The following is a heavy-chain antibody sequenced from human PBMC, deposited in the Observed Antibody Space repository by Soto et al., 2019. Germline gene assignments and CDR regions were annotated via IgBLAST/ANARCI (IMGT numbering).Heavy chain of an antibody. J-gene: IGHJ4*02. CDR2: ISYDGSNK. CDR1: GFTFSSYA. CDR3: ARGPYYDFWSGYYDY. V-gene: IGHV3-30*04. Sequence: GESLKISCAASGFTFSSYAMHWVRQAPGKGLEWVAVISYDGSNKYYADSVKGRFTISRDNSKNTLYLQMNSLRAEDTAVYYCARGPYYDFWSGYYDYWGQGTLVTVSS. D-gene: IGHD3-3*01.